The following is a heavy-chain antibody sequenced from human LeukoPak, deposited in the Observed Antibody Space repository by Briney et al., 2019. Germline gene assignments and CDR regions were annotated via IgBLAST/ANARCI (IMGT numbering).Heavy chain of an antibody. V-gene: IGHV3-7*01. Sequence: PGGSLRLSCAASGFTFTSYWMTWVRQAPGKGLECVANIKPDGSEKYFVDSVKGRFTISRDNAKNSLYLQMNSLRAEDTTLYYCARRSGNFDYWGQGTLVTVSS. CDR3: ARRSGNFDY. CDR2: IKPDGSEK. CDR1: GFTFTSYW. J-gene: IGHJ4*02. D-gene: IGHD1-14*01.